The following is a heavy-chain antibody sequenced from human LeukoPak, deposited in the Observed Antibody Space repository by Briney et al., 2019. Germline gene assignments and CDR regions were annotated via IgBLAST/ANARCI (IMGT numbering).Heavy chain of an antibody. D-gene: IGHD3-10*01. J-gene: IGHJ6*02. CDR1: GFTFSSYG. CDR2: TSYDGSIK. CDR3: ARYYGSGRGYYGLDV. Sequence: GRSLRLSCAASGFTFSSYGMHWVRQAPGKGLEWVAVTSYDGSIKYYADSVKGRFIISRDNSKNTLYLQMNSLRPEDTAVYYCARYYGSGRGYYGLDVWGQGTTVTVFS. V-gene: IGHV3-30*03.